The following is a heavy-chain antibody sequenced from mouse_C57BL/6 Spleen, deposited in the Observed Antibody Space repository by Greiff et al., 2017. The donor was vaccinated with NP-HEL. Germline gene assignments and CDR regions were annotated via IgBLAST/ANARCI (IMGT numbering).Heavy chain of an antibody. Sequence: QVQLQQSAADLAKPGASVKLSCKASGYTFTSYWMHWVKQMPGSGLEWIGYTNPSIGYTNYNQKFKDKATLTADKSSSTAYMQLSSLTYEDSAEYCCENYDYARNEWSQGTSHTVSS. V-gene: IGHV1-7*01. CDR1: GYTFTSYW. CDR3: ENYDYARNE. D-gene: IGHD1-1*02. CDR2: TNPSIGYT. J-gene: IGHJ4*01.